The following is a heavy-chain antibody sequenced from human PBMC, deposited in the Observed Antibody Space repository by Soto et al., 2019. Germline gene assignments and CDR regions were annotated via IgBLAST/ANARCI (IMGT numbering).Heavy chain of an antibody. CDR3: AKGRGYSYGYPFDY. CDR1: GFTFSSYA. Sequence: GGSLRLSCAASGFTFSSYAMTWVRQAPGKGLEWVSLISGSGGSTYYADSVKGRFTISRDNSKSTLYLQMNSLRAEDTAVYYCAKGRGYSYGYPFDYWGQGTLVTVSS. J-gene: IGHJ4*02. CDR2: ISGSGGST. V-gene: IGHV3-23*01. D-gene: IGHD5-18*01.